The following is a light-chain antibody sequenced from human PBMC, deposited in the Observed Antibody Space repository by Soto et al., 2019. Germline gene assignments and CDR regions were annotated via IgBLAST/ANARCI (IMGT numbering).Light chain of an antibody. Sequence: QSALTQPASVSGSPGQSITISCTGTSSDVGRYNYVSWYQQHPGKAPKLMIFDVSYRPSGVSNRFSGSKSGNTASLTISGLQAEDEADYYCSSYISTTLVVFGGGTKLTVL. CDR2: DVS. CDR3: SSYISTTLVV. J-gene: IGLJ2*01. V-gene: IGLV2-14*03. CDR1: SSDVGRYNY.